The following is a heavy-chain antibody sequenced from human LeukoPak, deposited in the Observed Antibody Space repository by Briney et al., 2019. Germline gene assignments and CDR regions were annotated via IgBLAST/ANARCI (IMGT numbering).Heavy chain of an antibody. Sequence: ASVKVSCKASGYTFTSYAMRWVRQAPGQRLEWMGWINAGNGNTKYSQKFQGRVTITRDTSASTAYMELGSLRSEDTAVYYCARRGDSGDYGDYADAFDIWGQGTMVTVSS. CDR1: GYTFTSYA. CDR3: ARRGDSGDYGDYADAFDI. V-gene: IGHV1-3*01. J-gene: IGHJ3*02. D-gene: IGHD4-17*01. CDR2: INAGNGNT.